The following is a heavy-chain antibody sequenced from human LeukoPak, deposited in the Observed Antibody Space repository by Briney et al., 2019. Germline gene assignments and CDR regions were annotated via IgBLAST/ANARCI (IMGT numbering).Heavy chain of an antibody. CDR3: AKGYDSSGYYYFDY. Sequence: GRSLRLSCAASGFTFSSYGMHWVRQAPGKGLEWVAVISYDGSNKYYADSLKGRFTISRDNSKNTLYLQMNSLRAEDTAVYYCAKGYDSSGYYYFDYWGQGTLVTVSS. CDR1: GFTFSSYG. J-gene: IGHJ4*02. D-gene: IGHD3-22*01. V-gene: IGHV3-30*18. CDR2: ISYDGSNK.